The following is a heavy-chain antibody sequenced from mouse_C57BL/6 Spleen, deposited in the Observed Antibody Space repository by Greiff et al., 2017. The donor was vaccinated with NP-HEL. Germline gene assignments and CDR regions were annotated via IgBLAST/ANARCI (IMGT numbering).Heavy chain of an antibody. J-gene: IGHJ4*01. D-gene: IGHD2-2*01. V-gene: IGHV1-18*01. CDR3: ARVEVTTHYAMDY. CDR2: INPNNGGT. CDR1: GYTFTDYN. Sequence: EVQLQQSGPELVKPGASVKIPCKASGYTFTDYNMDWVKQSHGKSLEWIGDINPNNGGTIYNQKFKGKATLTVDKSSSTAYMELRSLTSEDTAVYYWARVEVTTHYAMDYWGQGTSVTVSS.